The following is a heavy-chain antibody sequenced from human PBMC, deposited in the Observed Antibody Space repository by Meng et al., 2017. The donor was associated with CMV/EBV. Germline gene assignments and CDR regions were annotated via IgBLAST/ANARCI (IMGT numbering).Heavy chain of an antibody. Sequence: AASGFPFSDYYMTWIRQAPGKGLEWVSYISSSGGTIYYADSVKGRFTISRDNAKNSLYLQMSSLRAEDTAMYYCARDLLYGEGWFDPWGQGTLVTVSS. J-gene: IGHJ5*02. CDR1: GFPFSDYY. CDR2: ISSSGGTI. V-gene: IGHV3-11*01. CDR3: ARDLLYGEGWFDP. D-gene: IGHD4-17*01.